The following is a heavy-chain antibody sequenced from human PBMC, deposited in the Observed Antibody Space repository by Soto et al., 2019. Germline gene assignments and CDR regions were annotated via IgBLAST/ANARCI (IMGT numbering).Heavy chain of an antibody. D-gene: IGHD3-22*01. CDR3: ARDQDYYASSGYYVN. Sequence: GASVKVSCKTSGYTFTSYGISCVRQAPGQGLEWMGWISAYNGNTNYAQKLQGRVTMTTDTSTSTAYLELRSLRSDDTAVYYCARDQDYYASSGYYVNWGQGTMVTVSS. CDR2: ISAYNGNT. J-gene: IGHJ4*02. V-gene: IGHV1-18*04. CDR1: GYTFTSYG.